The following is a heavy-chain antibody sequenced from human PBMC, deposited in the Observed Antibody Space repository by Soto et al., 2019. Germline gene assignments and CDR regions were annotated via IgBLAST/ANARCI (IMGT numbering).Heavy chain of an antibody. Sequence: QVHLVRSGAEVKNPGASVRVSCKACGSTYSTYAIHWVRQAPGQGLEWMGWINAGEGYTRYSQDFQGRVTLTTVTSASTTYMDLSKLTFEDTGVYYCARAISGYVTWGQGTQVTVSS. V-gene: IGHV1-3*01. CDR1: GSTYSTYA. CDR3: ARAISGYVT. J-gene: IGHJ5*02. CDR2: INAGEGYT. D-gene: IGHD6-25*01.